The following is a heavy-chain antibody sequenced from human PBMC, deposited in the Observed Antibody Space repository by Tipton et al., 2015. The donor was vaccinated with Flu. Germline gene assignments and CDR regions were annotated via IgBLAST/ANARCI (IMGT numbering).Heavy chain of an antibody. CDR3: AREIRMILLGRMDAFDI. V-gene: IGHV4-61*02. D-gene: IGHD2/OR15-2a*01. Sequence: TLSLTCTVSGGSISSGGYYWSWIRQPAGKGLEWIGRIYASGSTNYNPSLKSRVTISVDTSKNQFSLRLSSVTAAATALYYCAREIRMILLGRMDAFDIWGPGTMVTVSS. CDR1: GGSISSGGYY. CDR2: IYASGST. J-gene: IGHJ3*02.